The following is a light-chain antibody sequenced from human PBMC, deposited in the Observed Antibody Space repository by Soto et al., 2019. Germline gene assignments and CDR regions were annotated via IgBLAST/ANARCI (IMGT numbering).Light chain of an antibody. J-gene: IGKJ3*01. V-gene: IGKV1-5*03. CDR3: QQYNSYPLT. Sequence: DIQMTQSPSTLSACVGDRVTITCRASQSISSWLAWYQQKPGKAPKLLIYKASNLESGVPSRFSGSGSGTEFTLTISSLQPDDFATYYCQQYNSYPLTFGPGTKVDIK. CDR1: QSISSW. CDR2: KAS.